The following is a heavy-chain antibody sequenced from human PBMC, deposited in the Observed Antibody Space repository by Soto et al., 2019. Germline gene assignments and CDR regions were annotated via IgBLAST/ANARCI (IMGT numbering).Heavy chain of an antibody. Sequence: QVQLQQWGAGLLKPSETLSLTCAVYGGSFSGYYWSWIRQPPGKGLEWIGEINHSGSTNYNPSLKSRVTISVDTSKHQFSLKLSSVTAADTAVYYCATSGRLRGPSFYWGQGTLVTVSS. D-gene: IGHD3-16*01. J-gene: IGHJ4*02. V-gene: IGHV4-34*01. CDR3: ATSGRLRGPSFY. CDR1: GGSFSGYY. CDR2: INHSGST.